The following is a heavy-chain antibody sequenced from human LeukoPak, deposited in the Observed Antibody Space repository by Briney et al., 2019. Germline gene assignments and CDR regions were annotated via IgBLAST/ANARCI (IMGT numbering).Heavy chain of an antibody. Sequence: GGSLRLSCAASGFIVSTNYMSWVRQAPGKGLEWVSVIFSGGSTYYADSVKGRFTISRDKSNNTLYLQMNSLRAEDTAVYYCARDGFTIFGVVTRFDYWGQGTLVTVSS. CDR3: ARDGFTIFGVVTRFDY. V-gene: IGHV3-53*01. CDR2: IFSGGST. D-gene: IGHD3-3*01. CDR1: GFIVSTNY. J-gene: IGHJ4*02.